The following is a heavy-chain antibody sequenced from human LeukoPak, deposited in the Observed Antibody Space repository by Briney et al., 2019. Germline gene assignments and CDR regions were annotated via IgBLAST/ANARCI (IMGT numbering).Heavy chain of an antibody. J-gene: IGHJ4*02. D-gene: IGHD3-16*01. CDR1: GGSITSSFY. V-gene: IGHV4-59*01. CDR2: IYNSGGT. Sequence: LSETLSLTCTVSGGSITSSFYWSWIRQSPGKGLEWIGYIYNSGGTKYNPSLKSRLTISVDTSKNQFSLNLSSVTAAHTAVYYCARASVLLSADYWGQGTLVTVSS. CDR3: ARASVLLSADY.